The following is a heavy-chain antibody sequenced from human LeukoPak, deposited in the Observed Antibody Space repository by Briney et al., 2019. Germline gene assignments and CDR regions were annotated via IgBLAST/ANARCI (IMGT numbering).Heavy chain of an antibody. D-gene: IGHD3-16*02. CDR1: GISFNNYW. V-gene: IGHV3-74*01. Sequence: PGGSLRLSCAASGISFNNYWMHWVRQAPGKGLVWVSRINSDGSSTSYADSVKGRFTISRDNAKNTLYLQMNSLRAEDTAVYYCARAPYVWGSYRYGWGQGTLVTVSS. CDR3: ARAPYVWGSYRYG. J-gene: IGHJ4*02. CDR2: INSDGSST.